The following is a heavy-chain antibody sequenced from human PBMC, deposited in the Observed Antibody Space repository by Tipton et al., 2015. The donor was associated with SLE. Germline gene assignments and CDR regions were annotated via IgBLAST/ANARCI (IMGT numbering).Heavy chain of an antibody. D-gene: IGHD1-7*01. CDR1: GLTFRNYG. J-gene: IGHJ3*02. V-gene: IGHV3-33*06. CDR3: AKEDWNYGRGAFDI. CDR2: VWYDESDT. Sequence: SLRLSCAASGLTFRNYGMHWVRQAPGKGLEWVATVWYDESDTFYADSVKGRFTISRDDSKSTLSLQMSGLRADDTAVYYCAKEDWNYGRGAFDIWGQGTKVTVSS.